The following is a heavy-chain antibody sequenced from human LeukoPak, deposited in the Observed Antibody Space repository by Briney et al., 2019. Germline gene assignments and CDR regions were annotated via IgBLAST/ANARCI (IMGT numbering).Heavy chain of an antibody. CDR3: ARVLNAPKFIGS. CDR1: GSSLTTTYY. Sequence: SETLSLTCTVSGSSLTTTYYWAWFRQPPGKGLEWIATVFQLQTVRTFYNPSLESRVTMSLDTSQNQLSLNLTSVTAADTALYFCARVLNAPKFIGSWGQGTLVTVSS. D-gene: IGHD2-8*01. CDR2: VFQLQTVRT. J-gene: IGHJ4*02. V-gene: IGHV4-38-2*02.